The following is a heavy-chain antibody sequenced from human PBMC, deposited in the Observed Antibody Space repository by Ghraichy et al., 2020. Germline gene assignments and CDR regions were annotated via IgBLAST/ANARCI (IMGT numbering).Heavy chain of an antibody. Sequence: GGSLRLSCTASGFTFSDAWMTWVRQAPGKGLECVGRIKSKTSGGTADYAAPVKDRFAISRDDSKNTLYLQLNSLKVEDKAVYYCTTTFSSGWYVYWGQGSLVSVSS. CDR2: IKSKTSGGTA. CDR3: TTTFSSGWYVY. V-gene: IGHV3-15*01. D-gene: IGHD6-19*01. CDR1: GFTFSDAW. J-gene: IGHJ4*02.